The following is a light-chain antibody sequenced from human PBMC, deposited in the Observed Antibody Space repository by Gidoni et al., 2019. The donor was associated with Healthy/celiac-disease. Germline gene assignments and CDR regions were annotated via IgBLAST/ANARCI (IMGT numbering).Light chain of an antibody. J-gene: IGKJ4*01. CDR1: QSVSSN. CDR3: QQYNNWL. CDR2: GAS. V-gene: IGKV3-15*01. Sequence: EIVMTQSPATLSVSPGERATLSCRASQSVSSNLAWYQQKPGQAPRLLLYGASTRATGIPARFSGSGSGTEFTLTISSLQSEDFAVYYCQQYNNWLLGGXTKVEIK.